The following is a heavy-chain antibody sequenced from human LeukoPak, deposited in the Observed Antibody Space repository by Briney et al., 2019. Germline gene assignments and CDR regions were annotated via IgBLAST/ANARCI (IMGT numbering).Heavy chain of an antibody. CDR2: MNPNSGNA. CDR1: GYTFISYD. D-gene: IGHD6-25*01. V-gene: IGHV1-8*01. CDR3: ARGSSVYYYMDV. Sequence: ASVKVSCKASGYTFISYDINWVRQATGQGLEWMGWMNPNSGNAGYAQKFQGRVTMTRNTSISTAYMELSSLRSEDTAVYYCARGSSVYYYMDVWGKGTTVTVSS. J-gene: IGHJ6*03.